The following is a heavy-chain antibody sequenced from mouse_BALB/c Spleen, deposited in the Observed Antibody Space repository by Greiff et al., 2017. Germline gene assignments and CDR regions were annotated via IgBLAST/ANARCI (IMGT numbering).Heavy chain of an antibody. CDR2: IDPENGDT. J-gene: IGHJ4*01. CDR1: GFNIKDYY. CDR3: NRNAMDY. Sequence: EVQLQQSGAELVRSGASVKLSCTASGFNIKDYYMHWVKQRPEQGLEWIGWIDPENGDTEYAPKFQGKATMTADTSSNTAYLQLSSLTSEDTAVYYCNRNAMDYWGQGTSVTVSS. V-gene: IGHV14-4*02.